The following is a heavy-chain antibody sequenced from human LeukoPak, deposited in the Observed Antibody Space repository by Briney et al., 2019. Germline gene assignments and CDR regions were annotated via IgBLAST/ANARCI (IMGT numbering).Heavy chain of an antibody. CDR3: AKAYSGWYFDY. CDR2: ISGGGDWT. D-gene: IGHD6-19*01. V-gene: IGHV3-23*01. J-gene: IGHJ4*02. Sequence: GGSLRLSCAASGFTFSGYAMSWVRQAPGKGLEWVSAISGGGDWTNYAESVKGRLTISRDNSKNTLYLQMNSLRPEDMAVFYCAKAYSGWYFDYWGQGTLVTVSS. CDR1: GFTFSGYA.